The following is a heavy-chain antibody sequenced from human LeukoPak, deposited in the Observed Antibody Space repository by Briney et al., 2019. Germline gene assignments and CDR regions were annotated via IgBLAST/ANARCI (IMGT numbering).Heavy chain of an antibody. D-gene: IGHD5-18*01. CDR3: ARASPDTAMVTTFDY. V-gene: IGHV1-2*02. J-gene: IGHJ4*02. Sequence: ASVKVSCKASGYTFTGYYMHWVRQAPGQGLEWMGWINPNSGGTNYAQEFQGRVTMTRDTSISTAYMELSRLRSDDTAVYYCARASPDTAMVTTFDYWGQGTLVTVSS. CDR1: GYTFTGYY. CDR2: INPNSGGT.